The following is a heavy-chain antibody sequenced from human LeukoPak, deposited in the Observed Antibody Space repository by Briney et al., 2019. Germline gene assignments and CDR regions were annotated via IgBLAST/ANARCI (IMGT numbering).Heavy chain of an antibody. V-gene: IGHV4-34*01. CDR3: ARTRYYYNSRSYGAPYYFDY. CDR2: INHSGST. J-gene: IGHJ4*02. D-gene: IGHD3-10*01. Sequence: SETLSLTCAVYGGSFSGYYWSWIRQPPGKGLEWIGEINHSGSTNYNPSLKSRVTISVDTSKNQFSLKLSSVTAADTAVYYCARTRYYYNSRSYGAPYYFDYWGQGALVTVSS. CDR1: GGSFSGYY.